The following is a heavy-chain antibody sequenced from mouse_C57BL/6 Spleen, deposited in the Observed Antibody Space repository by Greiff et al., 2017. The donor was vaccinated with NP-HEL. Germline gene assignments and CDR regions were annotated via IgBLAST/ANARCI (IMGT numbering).Heavy chain of an antibody. CDR3: ARSSITTVVATYWYFDV. CDR1: GYTFTSYW. V-gene: IGHV1-55*01. CDR2: IYPGSGST. J-gene: IGHJ1*03. D-gene: IGHD1-1*01. Sequence: QVQLKQPGAELVKPGASVKMSCKASGYTFTSYWITWVKQRPGQGLEWIGDIYPGSGSTNYNEKFKSKATLTVDTSSSTAYMQLSSLTSEDSAVYYCARSSITTVVATYWYFDVWGTGTTVTVSS.